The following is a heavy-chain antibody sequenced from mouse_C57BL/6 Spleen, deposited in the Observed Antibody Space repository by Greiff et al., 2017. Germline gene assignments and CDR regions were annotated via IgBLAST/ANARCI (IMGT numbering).Heavy chain of an antibody. J-gene: IGHJ3*01. CDR3: ARGGNYPAWFAY. V-gene: IGHV1-80*01. CDR2: IYPGDGDT. D-gene: IGHD2-1*01. CDR1: GYAFSSYW. Sequence: VKLVESGAELVKPGASVKISCKASGYAFSSYWLNWVKQRPGKGLEWIGQIYPGDGDTNYNGKFKGKATLTADKSSSTAYMQLSSLTSEDSAVYFCARGGNYPAWFAYWGQGTLVTVSA.